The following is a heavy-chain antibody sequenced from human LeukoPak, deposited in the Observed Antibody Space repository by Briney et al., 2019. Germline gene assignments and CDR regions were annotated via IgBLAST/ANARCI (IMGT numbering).Heavy chain of an antibody. J-gene: IGHJ4*02. D-gene: IGHD3-10*01. CDR3: ARDGGYYGPYYFDY. Sequence: GGSLRLSCAASGFTFSSYSMNWVRQAPGKGLEWVSYISSSSTIYYADSVKGRFTISRDNAKNSLYLQMNSLRAEDTAVYYCARDGGYYGPYYFDYWGQGTLVTVSS. CDR1: GFTFSSYS. CDR2: ISSSSTI. V-gene: IGHV3-48*01.